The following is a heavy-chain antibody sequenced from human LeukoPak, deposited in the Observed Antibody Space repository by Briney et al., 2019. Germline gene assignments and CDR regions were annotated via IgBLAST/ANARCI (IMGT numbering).Heavy chain of an antibody. CDR1: GFTFDDYA. Sequence: GGSLRLSCAASGFTFDDYAMHWVRQAPGKGLEWVSLNSWDGGSTYYADSVKGRFTISRDNSKNSLYLQMNSLRAEDTALYYCAKEGGSYSFDYWGQGTLVTVSS. J-gene: IGHJ4*02. CDR3: AKEGGSYSFDY. CDR2: NSWDGGST. D-gene: IGHD1-26*01. V-gene: IGHV3-43D*03.